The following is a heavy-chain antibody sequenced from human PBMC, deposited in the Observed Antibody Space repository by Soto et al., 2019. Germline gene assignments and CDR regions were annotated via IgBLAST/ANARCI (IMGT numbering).Heavy chain of an antibody. D-gene: IGHD6-19*01. J-gene: IGHJ4*02. CDR3: AKDRYSSGWYVTSFDY. CDR2: IYNSGST. V-gene: IGHV4-59*01. CDR1: GGSISGYY. Sequence: PSETLSLTSPVSGGSISGYYWSWLRQPPGKGLEWIGYIYNSGSTNYNPSLKTRVTISVDTSKNQFFLELSSVTSADTAVYYCAKDRYSSGWYVTSFDYWGQGTLVTVSS.